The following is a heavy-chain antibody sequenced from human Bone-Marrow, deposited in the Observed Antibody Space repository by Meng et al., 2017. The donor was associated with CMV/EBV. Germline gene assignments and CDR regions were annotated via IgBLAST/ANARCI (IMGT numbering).Heavy chain of an antibody. J-gene: IGHJ5*02. D-gene: IGHD3-10*01. CDR2: MNPNSGNT. CDR3: ARDLYGSAIERNWFDP. V-gene: IGHV1-8*01. Sequence: ASVKVSCKASGYTFTSYDINWVRQATGQGLEWMGWMNPNSGNTGYAQKFQGRVTMTRNTSISTAYMELSSLRSEDTDVYYCARDLYGSAIERNWFDPWGQGTMVTVSS. CDR1: GYTFTSYD.